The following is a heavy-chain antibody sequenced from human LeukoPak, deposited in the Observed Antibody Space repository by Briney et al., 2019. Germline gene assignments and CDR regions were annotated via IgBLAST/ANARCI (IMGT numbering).Heavy chain of an antibody. D-gene: IGHD3-22*01. CDR1: GCTFTSYY. CDR3: ARDGDSSGYYYYYYYYMDV. V-gene: IGHV1-46*01. J-gene: IGHJ6*03. Sequence: ASVKVSCKASGCTFTSYYMHWVRQAPGQGLEWMGLINPSGGSTSYAQKFQGRVTMTRDTSTSTVYMELSSLRSEDTAVYYCARDGDSSGYYYYYYYYMDVWGKGTTVTISS. CDR2: INPSGGST.